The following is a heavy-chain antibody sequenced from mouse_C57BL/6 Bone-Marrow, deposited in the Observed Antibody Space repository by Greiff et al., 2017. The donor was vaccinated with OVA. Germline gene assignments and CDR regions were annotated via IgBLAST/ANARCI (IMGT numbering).Heavy chain of an antibody. J-gene: IGHJ4*01. CDR2: IRSKSNNYAT. V-gene: IGHV10-1*01. CDR3: VRRGLRPMTMDY. D-gene: IGHD2-4*01. Sequence: DVKLQESGGGLVQPKGSLKLSCAASGFSFNTYAMNWVRQAPGKGLEWVARIRSKSNNYATYYADSVKDRFTISRDDSESMLYLQMNNLKTEDTAMYYCVRRGLRPMTMDYWGQGTSVTVSS. CDR1: GFSFNTYA.